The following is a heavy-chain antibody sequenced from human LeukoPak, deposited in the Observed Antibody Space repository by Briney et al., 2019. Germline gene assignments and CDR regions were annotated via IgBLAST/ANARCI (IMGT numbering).Heavy chain of an antibody. CDR3: ARYGSGYAFDI. Sequence: LTCTXXGGSISSGDXYWSWIRQPPGKGLEWIGYIYYSGSTYYNPSLKSRVTISVDTSKNQFSLKLSSVTAADTAVYYCARYGSGYAFDIWGQGTMVTVSS. V-gene: IGHV4-30-4*08. J-gene: IGHJ3*02. CDR2: IYYSGST. D-gene: IGHD3-10*01. CDR1: GGSISSGDXY.